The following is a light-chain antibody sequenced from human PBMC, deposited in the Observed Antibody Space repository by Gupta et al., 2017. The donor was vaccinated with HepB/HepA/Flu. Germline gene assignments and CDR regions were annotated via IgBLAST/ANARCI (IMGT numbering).Light chain of an antibody. CDR1: QGISSS. Sequence: DIQLTQSPSFLSASVGDRVTITCRASQGISSSLDWYQQRPGKAPKLLIYAASTLQSGVPSRFSGSGSGTEFTLTISSLQPEDFATYYCQQLNSYPSFTFGPGTKVDIK. CDR2: AAS. V-gene: IGKV1-9*01. CDR3: QQLNSYPSFT. J-gene: IGKJ3*01.